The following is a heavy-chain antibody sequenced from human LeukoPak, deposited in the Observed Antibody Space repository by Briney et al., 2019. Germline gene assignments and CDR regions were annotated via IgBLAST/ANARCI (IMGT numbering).Heavy chain of an antibody. CDR2: IRNDGTTT. D-gene: IGHD1-14*01. J-gene: IGHJ2*01. Sequence: GGSLRLSCAASGFTFSTYWMHWVRQTPGKGLVWVSSIRNDGTTTNYADSVKGRFTISRDNAKNTLYLQMNSLRAEDTAVYYCVRLYKIEGADXWGRGTLVTVSS. CDR3: VRLYKIEGADX. CDR1: GFTFSTYW. V-gene: IGHV3-74*01.